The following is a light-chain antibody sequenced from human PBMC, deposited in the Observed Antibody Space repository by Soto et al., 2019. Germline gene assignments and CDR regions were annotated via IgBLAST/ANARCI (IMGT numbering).Light chain of an antibody. CDR1: QSVTNNY. Sequence: EIVLTQSPGTLSLSPGERATLSCRASQSVTNNYLAWYQQKPGQAPRLLIFGASNRASGIPDRVSGSGSGTDFTLTISRLEPEDFAMYICQQYGSSPITFGQGTRLEIK. CDR2: GAS. CDR3: QQYGSSPIT. J-gene: IGKJ5*01. V-gene: IGKV3-20*01.